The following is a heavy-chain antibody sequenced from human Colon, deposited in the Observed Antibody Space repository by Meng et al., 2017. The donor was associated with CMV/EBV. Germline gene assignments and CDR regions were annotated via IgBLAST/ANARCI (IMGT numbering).Heavy chain of an antibody. Sequence: CAASRFTFRAYGMHWVRQAPGKGVEWVGLISNDGSIKDYVDSVRGRFTSSRDNSKNTLYLQMNNLRDEDTAIYYCAKVGLHGYYFDYWGQGTLVTSPQ. D-gene: IGHD3/OR15-3a*01. CDR3: AKVGLHGYYFDY. J-gene: IGHJ4*02. V-gene: IGHV3-30*18. CDR2: ISNDGSIK. CDR1: RFTFRAYG.